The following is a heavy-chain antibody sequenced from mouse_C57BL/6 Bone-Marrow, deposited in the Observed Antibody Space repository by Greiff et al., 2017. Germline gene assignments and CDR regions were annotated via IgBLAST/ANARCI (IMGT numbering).Heavy chain of an antibody. V-gene: IGHV1-4*01. CDR3: ARGGSLFAY. CDR2: INPSSGYT. CDR1: VYTFTSYT. J-gene: IGHJ3*01. Sequence: QVQLQQSGAELARPGASVKMSCKASVYTFTSYTMHWVKQRPGQGLEWIGYINPSSGYTKYNQKFKDKATLTADKSSSTAYMQLSSLTSEDSAVYYCARGGSLFAYWGQGTLVTVSA.